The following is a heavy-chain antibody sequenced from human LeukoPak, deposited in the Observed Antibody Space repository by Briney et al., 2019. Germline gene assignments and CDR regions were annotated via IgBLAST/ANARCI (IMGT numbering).Heavy chain of an antibody. D-gene: IGHD4-23*01. CDR3: ARDSLTPTVAPLDY. CDR2: IIPILGIA. Sequence: ASVKVSCKTSGGTLNSHIFSWVRQAPGQGLEWMGRIIPILGIANYAQKFQGRVTITADKSTSTAYMELSSLRSEDTAVYYCARDSLTPTVAPLDYWGQGTLVTVSS. CDR1: GGTLNSHI. V-gene: IGHV1-69*04. J-gene: IGHJ4*02.